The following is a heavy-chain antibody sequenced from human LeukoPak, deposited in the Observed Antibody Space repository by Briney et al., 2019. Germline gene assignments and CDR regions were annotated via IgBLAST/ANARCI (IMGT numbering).Heavy chain of an antibody. CDR1: GYTFTGYY. D-gene: IGHD3-22*01. CDR2: INPNSGGT. Sequence: ASVTVSCKASGYTFTGYYMHWVRQAPGQGLEWMGWINPNSGGTNYAQKFQGRVTMTRDTSISTAYMELSRLRSDDTAVYYCARAMTYYYDSSGYFPLDYWGQGTLVTVSS. J-gene: IGHJ4*02. V-gene: IGHV1-2*02. CDR3: ARAMTYYYDSSGYFPLDY.